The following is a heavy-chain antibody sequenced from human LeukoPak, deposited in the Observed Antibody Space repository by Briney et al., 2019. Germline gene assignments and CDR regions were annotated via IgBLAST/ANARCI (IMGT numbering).Heavy chain of an antibody. J-gene: IGHJ3*02. CDR2: ISAYNGNT. CDR1: GYTFTSYG. CDR3: ATAGTVTTAPDAFDI. V-gene: IGHV1-18*01. D-gene: IGHD4-11*01. Sequence: ASVKVSCKASGYTFTSYGISWVRQAPGQGLEWMGWISAYNGNTNYAQKLQGRVTMTTDTSTSTAYMELRSLRSDDTAVYYCATAGTVTTAPDAFDIWGQGTMVTVSS.